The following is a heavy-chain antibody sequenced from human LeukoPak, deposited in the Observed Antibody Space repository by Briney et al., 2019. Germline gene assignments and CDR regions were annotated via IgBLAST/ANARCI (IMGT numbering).Heavy chain of an antibody. Sequence: GRSLRLSCAASGFTFSSYGMHWVRQAPGKGLEWVAVMSYDGSNKYYADSVKGRFTISRDNSKNTLYLQMNSLRAEDTAVYYCAKEVTMIVVVIGAFDIWGQGTMVTVS. V-gene: IGHV3-30*18. CDR1: GFTFSSYG. CDR2: MSYDGSNK. D-gene: IGHD3-22*01. J-gene: IGHJ3*02. CDR3: AKEVTMIVVVIGAFDI.